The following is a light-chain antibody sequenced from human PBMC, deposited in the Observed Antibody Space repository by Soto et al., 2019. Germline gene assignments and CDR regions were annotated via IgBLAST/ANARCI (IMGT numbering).Light chain of an antibody. Sequence: QSVLTQPPSVSGAPGQRVTISCTGSSSNIGAGYDVHWYQQLPGTAPKLLIYGNSNRPSGVPDRFSGSKSGTSASLAITGLQAEDEADYYCQSYDSSLSAHVVFGGGTQLTAL. V-gene: IGLV1-40*01. CDR1: SSNIGAGYD. CDR2: GNS. CDR3: QSYDSSLSAHVV. J-gene: IGLJ2*01.